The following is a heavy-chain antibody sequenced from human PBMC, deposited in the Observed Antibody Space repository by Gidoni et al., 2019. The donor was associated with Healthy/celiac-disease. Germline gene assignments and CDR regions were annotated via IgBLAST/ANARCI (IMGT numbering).Heavy chain of an antibody. J-gene: IGHJ6*04. CDR3: AKAVRSRQSPPQMDV. CDR2: ISGSGGST. CDR1: GFTFSSYA. V-gene: IGHV3-23*01. Sequence: EVQLLESGGGLVQPGGSLRLYCAASGFTFSSYAMSWVRQAPGKGLEWVSAISGSGGSTYYADSVKGRFTISRDNSKNTLYLQMNSLRAEDTAVYYCAKAVRSRQSPPQMDVWGKGTTVTVSS. D-gene: IGHD4-17*01.